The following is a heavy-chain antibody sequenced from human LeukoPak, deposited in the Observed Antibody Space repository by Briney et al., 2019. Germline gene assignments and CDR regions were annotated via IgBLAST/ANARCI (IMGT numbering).Heavy chain of an antibody. Sequence: PSETLSLTCAVYGGSFSGFYWSWIRQPPGKGLGWIGEINHSGSTKYNPSLKSRVTISVDTSKNQFSLKVNSMTAADTAAYYCARGRSLMGGVTPFDYWGQGTLVTVSS. CDR3: ARGRSLMGGVTPFDY. J-gene: IGHJ4*02. V-gene: IGHV4-34*01. CDR1: GGSFSGFY. D-gene: IGHD5-18*01. CDR2: INHSGST.